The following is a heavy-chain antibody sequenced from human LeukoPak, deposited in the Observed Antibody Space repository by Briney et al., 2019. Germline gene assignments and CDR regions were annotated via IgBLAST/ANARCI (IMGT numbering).Heavy chain of an antibody. CDR1: GFIFSNYW. J-gene: IGHJ2*01. V-gene: IGHV3-74*01. Sequence: GGSLRLSCAASGFIFSNYWMHWVRQAPGKGLVWVSRIKTDGSTITYADSVKGRFTISRDNAMNTLYLQMNSLGAEDSAVYYCARVGQGEWFFDLWGRGTLVTVSS. CDR2: IKTDGSTI. D-gene: IGHD1-26*01. CDR3: ARVGQGEWFFDL.